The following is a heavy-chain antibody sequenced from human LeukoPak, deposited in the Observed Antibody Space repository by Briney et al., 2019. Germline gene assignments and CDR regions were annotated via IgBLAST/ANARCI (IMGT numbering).Heavy chain of an antibody. J-gene: IGHJ4*02. CDR1: GGSFSGYY. CDR2: INHSGST. D-gene: IGHD2-21*02. V-gene: IGHV4-34*01. CDR3: ARRMVVTAMFDY. Sequence: PSETLSLTCAVYGGSFSGYYWSWIRQPPGKGLEWIGEINHSGSTNYNPSLKNRVTISVDTSKNQFSLKLSSVTAADTAVYYRARRMVVTAMFDYWGQGTLVTVSS.